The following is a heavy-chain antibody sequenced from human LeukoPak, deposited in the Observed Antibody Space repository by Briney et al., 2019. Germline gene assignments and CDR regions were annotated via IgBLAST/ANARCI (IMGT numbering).Heavy chain of an antibody. CDR1: GFTFSSYG. D-gene: IGHD2-8*01. CDR2: IWFNGSTK. J-gene: IGHJ4*02. CDR3: ATLPSTYGPLDY. V-gene: IGHV3-33*01. Sequence: GETLRLSCAASGFTFSSYGMHWGRQAPGKGLEWVGVIWFNGSTKYYADPVKGRFTISRDNSKAMLYLQMNSLRAEETAVYYCATLPSTYGPLDYWGQGTLVIVSS.